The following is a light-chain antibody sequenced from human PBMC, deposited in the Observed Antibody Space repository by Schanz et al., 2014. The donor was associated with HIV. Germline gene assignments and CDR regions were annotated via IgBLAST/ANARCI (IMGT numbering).Light chain of an antibody. CDR3: ATWDDSLKAWV. CDR1: SSNIGAGFD. CDR2: GDN. V-gene: IGLV1-40*01. J-gene: IGLJ3*02. Sequence: QSVLTQPPSVSGAPGQWVTVSCSGGSSNIGAGFDVHWYQQLPGTAPKLLIYGDNSRPSGVPDRFSGSKSGTSASLAITGLQSEDEADYYCATWDDSLKAWVFGGGTKVTVL.